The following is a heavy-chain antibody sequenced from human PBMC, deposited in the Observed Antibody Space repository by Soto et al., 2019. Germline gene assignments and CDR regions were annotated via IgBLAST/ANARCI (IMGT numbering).Heavy chain of an antibody. CDR3: ARVGVGLAAPRVWPY. CDR2: INPYNGNT. J-gene: IGHJ4*02. CDR1: GYTFTSYG. V-gene: IGHV1-18*01. D-gene: IGHD6-13*01. Sequence: ASVKVSCKASGYTFTSYGISWVRQAPGQGLEWMAWINPYNGNTNYAEKFLGRVTVTTDTSTATAYMEVRSPTSDDTAVFYCARVGVGLAAPRVWPYWGQGTPVTVSS.